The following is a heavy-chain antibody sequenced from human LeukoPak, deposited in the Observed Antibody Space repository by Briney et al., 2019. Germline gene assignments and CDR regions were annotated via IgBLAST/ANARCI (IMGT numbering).Heavy chain of an antibody. J-gene: IGHJ4*02. CDR3: ARSSSSSDLDY. Sequence: GGSLRLSCAASGFTFSSYEMNWVRQAPGKGLEWVSYISSSGSTIYYADSVKGRSTISRDNAKNSLYLQMNSLRAEDTAVYYCARSSSSSDLDYWGQGTLVTVSS. CDR1: GFTFSSYE. CDR2: ISSSGSTI. V-gene: IGHV3-48*03. D-gene: IGHD6-6*01.